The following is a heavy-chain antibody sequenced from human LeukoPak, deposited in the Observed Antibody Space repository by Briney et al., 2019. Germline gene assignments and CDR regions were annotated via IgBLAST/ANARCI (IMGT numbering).Heavy chain of an antibody. V-gene: IGHV1-18*01. D-gene: IGHD1-26*01. CDR1: GYTFTSYD. CDR2: ISAYNGNT. CDR3: ARDVEGGYFDY. Sequence: ASVKVSCKASGYTFTSYDINWVRQATGQGLEWMGWISAYNGNTNYAQKLQGRVTMTTDTSTSTAYMELRSLRSDDTAVYYCARDVEGGYFDYWGQGTLVTVSS. J-gene: IGHJ4*02.